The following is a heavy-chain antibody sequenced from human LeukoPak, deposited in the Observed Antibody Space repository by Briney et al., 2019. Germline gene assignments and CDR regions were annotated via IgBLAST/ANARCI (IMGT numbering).Heavy chain of an antibody. J-gene: IGHJ4*02. V-gene: IGHV4-39*07. CDR3: ASGWGANYDFWSGYFYY. Sequence: SETLSLTCTVSDDSISDNDYYWGWIRQSPGKGLEWIGSIYYSGSTYYNPSLKSRVTISVDTSKNQFSLKLSSVTAADTAVYYCASGWGANYDFWSGYFYYWGQGTLVTVSS. CDR2: IYYSGST. CDR1: DDSISDNDYY. D-gene: IGHD3-3*01.